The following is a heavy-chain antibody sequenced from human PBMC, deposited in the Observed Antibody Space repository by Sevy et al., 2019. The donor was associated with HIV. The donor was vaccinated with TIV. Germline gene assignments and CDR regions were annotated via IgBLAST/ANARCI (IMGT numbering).Heavy chain of an antibody. J-gene: IGHJ3*02. Sequence: GESLKISCAASGFTFSSYSMSWVRQAPGKGLEWVSSISSSSSYIYYADSVKGRFTISRDNAKNSLYLQMNSLRAEDTAVYYCAREGGGYDYDSSGYDDAFDIWGQGTMVTVSS. CDR3: AREGGGYDYDSSGYDDAFDI. V-gene: IGHV3-21*01. CDR2: ISSSSSYI. D-gene: IGHD3-22*01. CDR1: GFTFSSYS.